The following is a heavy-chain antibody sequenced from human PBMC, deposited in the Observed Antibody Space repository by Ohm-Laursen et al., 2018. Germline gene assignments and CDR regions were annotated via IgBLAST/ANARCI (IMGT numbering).Heavy chain of an antibody. CDR1: GFSFSSYN. D-gene: IGHD5-18*01. CDR3: ARVVYSYGPGGPAYFDY. CDR2: ISRGSHYI. Sequence: SLRLSCSASGFSFSSYNMMWVRQAPGQGLEWVSSISRGSHYIYYADSVKGRFTISRDNAKNSLYLQMNSLRAEDTAVYYCARVVYSYGPGGPAYFDYWGQGTLVTVSS. J-gene: IGHJ4*02. V-gene: IGHV3-21*04.